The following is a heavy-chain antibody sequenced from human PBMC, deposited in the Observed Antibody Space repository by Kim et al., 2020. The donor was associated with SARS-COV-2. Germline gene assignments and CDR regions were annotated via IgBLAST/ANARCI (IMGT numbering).Heavy chain of an antibody. Sequence: YNPSLKSRVSMSVDTSKNQFSLKLSSVTAVDTAVYYCARTLRSNYYYGVDVWGQGTTVTVSS. CDR3: ARTLRSNYYYGVDV. J-gene: IGHJ6*02. V-gene: IGHV4-28*01.